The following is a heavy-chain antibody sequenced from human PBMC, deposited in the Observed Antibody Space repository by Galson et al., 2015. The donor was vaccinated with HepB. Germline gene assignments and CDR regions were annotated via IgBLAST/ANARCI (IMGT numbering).Heavy chain of an antibody. CDR3: AREGGYCGGDCSTHAFDI. D-gene: IGHD2-21*02. J-gene: IGHJ3*02. V-gene: IGHV3-7*03. CDR2: IKQDGSEK. Sequence: SLRLSCAASGSTFSSYWMSWVRQAPGKGLEWVANIKQDGSEKYYVDSVKGRFTISRDNAKNSLYLQMNSLRAEDTAVYYCAREGGYCGGDCSTHAFDIWGQGTMVTVSS. CDR1: GSTFSSYW.